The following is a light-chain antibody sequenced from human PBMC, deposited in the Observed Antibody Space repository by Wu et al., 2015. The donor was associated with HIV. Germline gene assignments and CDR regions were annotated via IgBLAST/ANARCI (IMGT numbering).Light chain of an antibody. CDR3: QCFXG. CDR1: QAISKNH. V-gene: IGKV3-20*01. J-gene: IGKJ2*03. Sequence: TQSPDTLSVSPGERATLSCRPSQAISKNHLAWYRQKSGQPPKLLMTGTYERATGVPDKFVGSGSGTNYTLTIAKVEAEDFAMYFCQCFXGFGQGTRLEIK. CDR2: GTY.